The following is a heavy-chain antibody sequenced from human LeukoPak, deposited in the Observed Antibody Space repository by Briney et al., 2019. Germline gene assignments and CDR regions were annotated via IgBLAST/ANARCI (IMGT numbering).Heavy chain of an antibody. Sequence: SETLSLTCTVSGGAISSRSSSYHWGWIRQSPGKGLEWVGSLHYSGDTYYNPSLQSRVTISGDTSKNQFSLNLTSVTAADTAFYFCASDNYWGQGTLVTVSS. V-gene: IGHV4-39*01. J-gene: IGHJ4*02. CDR1: GGAISSRSSSYH. D-gene: IGHD3-9*01. CDR2: LHYSGDT. CDR3: ASDNY.